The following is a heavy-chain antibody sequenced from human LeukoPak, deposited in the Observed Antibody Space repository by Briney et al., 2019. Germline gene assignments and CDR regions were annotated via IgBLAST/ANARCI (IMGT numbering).Heavy chain of an antibody. CDR3: ARDKGPPGFRP. D-gene: IGHD3-3*01. CDR1: GGTLSSYA. V-gene: IGHV1-69*13. Sequence: ASVKVSCKASGGTLSSYAISWVRQAPGQGLEWMGGIIPIFGTANYAQKFQGRVTITADESTSTAYMELSSLRSEDTAVYYCARDKGPPGFRPWGQGTLVTVSS. CDR2: IIPIFGTA. J-gene: IGHJ5*02.